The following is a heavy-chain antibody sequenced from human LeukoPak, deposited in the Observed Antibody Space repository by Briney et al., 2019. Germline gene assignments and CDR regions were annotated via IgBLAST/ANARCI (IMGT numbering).Heavy chain of an antibody. Sequence: ASVKVSCKTSGYTFTSYDINWVRQATGQGLEWMGRMSPDSGNTGYAQNFQGRVTMTGNTSIGTAYMELSSLRSEDTAVYFCARGQYSSSWYPFDYWGQGTLVTVSP. J-gene: IGHJ4*02. CDR1: GYTFTSYD. CDR3: ARGQYSSSWYPFDY. CDR2: MSPDSGNT. V-gene: IGHV1-8*01. D-gene: IGHD6-13*01.